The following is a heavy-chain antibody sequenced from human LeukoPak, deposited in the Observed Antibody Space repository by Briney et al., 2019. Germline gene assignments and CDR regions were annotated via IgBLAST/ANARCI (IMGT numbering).Heavy chain of an antibody. CDR2: IRYDGSNK. Sequence: PGGSLRLSCAASGFTFSSYGMHWVRQAPGKGLEWVAFIRYDGSNKYYADSVKGRFTISRDNSKNTLYLQMNSLRAEDTAVYYCAKRGGTYSYFYYMDVWGKGTTVTVSS. CDR1: GFTFSSYG. J-gene: IGHJ6*03. D-gene: IGHD1-26*01. CDR3: AKRGGTYSYFYYMDV. V-gene: IGHV3-30*02.